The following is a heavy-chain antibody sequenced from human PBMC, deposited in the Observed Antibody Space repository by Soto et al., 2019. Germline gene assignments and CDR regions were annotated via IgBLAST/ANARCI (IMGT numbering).Heavy chain of an antibody. J-gene: IGHJ4*02. V-gene: IGHV4-30-4*01. D-gene: IGHD6-19*01. CDR1: GGSISSGDHY. Sequence: SETLSLTCTVSGGSISSGDHYGSWIRQPPGKGLEWIGYIHNSGSTYYNPSLKSRITISVDTSKNQFSLKLSSVTAADTAVYNCARDSIRVAANSLDYWAQGSLVPVSS. CDR3: ARDSIRVAANSLDY. CDR2: IHNSGST.